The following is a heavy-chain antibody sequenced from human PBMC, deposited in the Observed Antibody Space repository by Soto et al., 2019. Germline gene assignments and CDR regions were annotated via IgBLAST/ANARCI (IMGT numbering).Heavy chain of an antibody. Sequence: QVQLVESGGGLVKPGGSLRLSCVASGFTFSDHYMTWIRQAPGTGLEWLSYVSTSSSYTNYADSVKGRFTISRDNAMNSLYLQMNSLRAEDTAVYYCARLRLTCYFDYWGQGTLVTVSA. CDR1: GFTFSDHY. V-gene: IGHV3-11*05. CDR2: VSTSSSYT. CDR3: ARLRLTCYFDY. J-gene: IGHJ4*02.